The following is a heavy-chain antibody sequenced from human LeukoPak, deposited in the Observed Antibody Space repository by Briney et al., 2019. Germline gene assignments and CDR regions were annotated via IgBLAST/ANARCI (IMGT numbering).Heavy chain of an antibody. J-gene: IGHJ5*02. CDR1: GFTFSSSW. CDR3: VRERRGAS. CDR2: INQDGSEN. D-gene: IGHD3-16*01. V-gene: IGHV3-7*05. Sequence: GGSLRLSCAASGFTFSSSWMTWVRQAPGKGLEWVASINQDGSENYYVDSVKGRFTISRVNAKNSLYLQMNSLRAEETAVYYCVRERRGASWGQGTLVTVSS.